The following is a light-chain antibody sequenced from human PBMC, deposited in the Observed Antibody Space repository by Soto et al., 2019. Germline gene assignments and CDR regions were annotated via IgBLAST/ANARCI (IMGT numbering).Light chain of an antibody. CDR2: EVT. J-gene: IGLJ1*01. V-gene: IGLV2-8*01. CDR1: ASDIGRYNY. Sequence: QSVLTQPPSASGSPGQSVTISCIGTASDIGRYNYVSWYQHHPGKAPKLIIYEVTKRPSGVPDRFSGSKSGNTASLTVSGFQADDEADYYCNSYVGSNNYVFGTGTKLTVL. CDR3: NSYVGSNNYV.